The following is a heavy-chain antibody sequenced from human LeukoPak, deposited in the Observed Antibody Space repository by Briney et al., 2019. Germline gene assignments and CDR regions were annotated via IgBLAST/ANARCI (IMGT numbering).Heavy chain of an antibody. Sequence: GASLKVSCKASGYTFTGYYMHWVRQAPGQGLEWMGWINPNSGGTNYAQKFQGRVTMTRDTSISTAYMELSRLRSDDTAVYYCARDIVRVKAEPGFDYWGQGTLVTVSS. CDR1: GYTFTGYY. V-gene: IGHV1-2*02. J-gene: IGHJ4*02. CDR3: ARDIVRVKAEPGFDY. D-gene: IGHD1-14*01. CDR2: INPNSGGT.